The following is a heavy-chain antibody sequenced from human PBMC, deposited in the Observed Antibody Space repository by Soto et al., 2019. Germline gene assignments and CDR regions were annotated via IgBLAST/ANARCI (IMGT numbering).Heavy chain of an antibody. J-gene: IGHJ4*02. CDR1: GGSISSGGYY. D-gene: IGHD3-3*01. Sequence: PSETLSLTCTVSGGSISSGGYYWSWIRQHPGKGLEWIGYIYYSGSTYYNPSLKSRVTISVDTSKNQFSLKLSSVTAADTAVYYCARCIYYDFWSGYPGYFDYWGQGTLVTVSS. CDR2: IYYSGST. CDR3: ARCIYYDFWSGYPGYFDY. V-gene: IGHV4-31*03.